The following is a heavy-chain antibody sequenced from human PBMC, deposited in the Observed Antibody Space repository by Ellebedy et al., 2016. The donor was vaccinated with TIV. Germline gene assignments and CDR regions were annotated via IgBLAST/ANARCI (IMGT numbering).Heavy chain of an antibody. CDR3: ARRSRGPPYYFDD. D-gene: IGHD3-10*01. Sequence: GESLKISCAASGFTFSSYYMNWVRQAPGKGLEWVSYISGSGGMMDHADSVKGRFTISRDKAKNSLYLQLDSLRADDTAVYYCARRSRGPPYYFDDWGRGTLVTVSS. CDR1: GFTFSSYY. CDR2: ISGSGGMM. J-gene: IGHJ4*02. V-gene: IGHV3-48*01.